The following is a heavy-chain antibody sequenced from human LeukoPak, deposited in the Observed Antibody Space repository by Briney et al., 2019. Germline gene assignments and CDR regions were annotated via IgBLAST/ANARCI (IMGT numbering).Heavy chain of an antibody. J-gene: IGHJ4*02. Sequence: ASVKVSCKASGGTFSSYTISWVRQGPGQGLEWMGRIIPIFGTANYAQKFQGRVTITTDESTSTAYMELSSLRSEDTAVYYCACYSNHFDYWGQGTLVTVSS. CDR2: IIPIFGTA. D-gene: IGHD4-11*01. V-gene: IGHV1-69*05. CDR1: GGTFSSYT. CDR3: ACYSNHFDY.